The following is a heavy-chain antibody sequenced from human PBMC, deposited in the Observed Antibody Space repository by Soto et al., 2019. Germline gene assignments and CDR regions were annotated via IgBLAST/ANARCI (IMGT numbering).Heavy chain of an antibody. J-gene: IGHJ4*02. Sequence: EVQLLESGGGLVQPGGSLRLSCAASGFTFSSYAMSWVRQAPGKGLEWVSAISGSGGSTYYADSVKGRFTISRDNSKNTLYLQMNSLRAEDTAVYYCAKVLRYFDWWRLAGLLWGQGTLVTVSS. D-gene: IGHD3-9*01. CDR1: GFTFSSYA. CDR2: ISGSGGST. CDR3: AKVLRYFDWWRLAGLL. V-gene: IGHV3-23*01.